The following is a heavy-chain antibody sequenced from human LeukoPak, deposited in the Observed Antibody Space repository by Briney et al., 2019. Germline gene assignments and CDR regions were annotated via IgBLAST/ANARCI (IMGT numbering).Heavy chain of an antibody. CDR3: ATQTHKDNGMDV. J-gene: IGHJ6*02. V-gene: IGHV1-24*01. CDR1: GYTLTELS. CDR2: FDPEDGET. Sequence: ASVKVSCKVSGYTLTELSMHWVRQAPGKGLEWMGGFDPEDGETIYAQKFQGRVTMTEDTSTDTAYMELSSLRSEDTAVYYCATQTHKDNGMDVWGQGTTVTVSS.